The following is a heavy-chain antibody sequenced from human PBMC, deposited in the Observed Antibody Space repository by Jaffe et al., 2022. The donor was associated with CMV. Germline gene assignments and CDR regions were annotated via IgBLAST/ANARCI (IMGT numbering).Heavy chain of an antibody. Sequence: EVQLLESGGGLVQPGGSLRLSCAASGFTFSSYAMSWVRQAPGKGLEWVSAISGSGGSTYYADSVKGRFTISRDNSKNTLYLQMNSLRAEDTAVYYCAKDEGDCSSTSCYTGYWGQGTLVTVSS. V-gene: IGHV3-23*01. J-gene: IGHJ4*02. CDR1: GFTFSSYA. CDR3: AKDEGDCSSTSCYTGY. D-gene: IGHD2-2*02. CDR2: ISGSGGST.